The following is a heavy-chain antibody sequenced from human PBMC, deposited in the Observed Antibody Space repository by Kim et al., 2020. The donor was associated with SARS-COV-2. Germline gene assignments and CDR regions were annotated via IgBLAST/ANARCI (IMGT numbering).Heavy chain of an antibody. CDR2: IIHGGLT. D-gene: IGHD6-19*01. V-gene: IGHV4-34*01. J-gene: IGHJ5*02. Sequence: SESLSLTCSVSGGSFSGFYWSWIRQSPGKGLEWIGAIIHGGLTNYNTSLKRRAIISLDTSQTGFSLRLSSVIAAETGVYFCARGAVADNPALSWFATWGPGPLLT. CDR1: GGSFSGFY. CDR3: ARGAVADNPALSWFAT.